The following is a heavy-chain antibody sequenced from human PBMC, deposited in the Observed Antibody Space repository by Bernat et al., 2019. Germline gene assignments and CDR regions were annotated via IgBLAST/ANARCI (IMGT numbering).Heavy chain of an antibody. J-gene: IGHJ4*02. D-gene: IGHD6-6*01. CDR3: AKALSGSSSGRGYHFDY. CDR1: GFTFSSYG. CDR2: ISYDGSNK. Sequence: QVQLVESGGGVVQPGRSLRLSCAASGFTFSSYGMHWVRQAPGKGLEWVAVISYDGSNKYYADSVKGRFTISRDNSKNTLYLQMNSLRSEDTAVYYCAKALSGSSSGRGYHFDYWGQGTLVTVSS. V-gene: IGHV3-30*18.